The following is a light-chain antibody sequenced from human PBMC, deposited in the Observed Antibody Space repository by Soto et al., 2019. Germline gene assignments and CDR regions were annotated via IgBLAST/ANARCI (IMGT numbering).Light chain of an antibody. V-gene: IGKV3-20*01. CDR1: QSINTNF. CDR2: ATS. J-gene: IGKJ2*01. Sequence: EIVLTQSPGTLSLSPGERATLSCRASQSINTNFLVWYQHKPGQAPRLLIYATSTRATGIPDRFIGSGSGTYFTLTISRLEPEDSAVYYCQHNSFGQGTRLEIK. CDR3: QHNS.